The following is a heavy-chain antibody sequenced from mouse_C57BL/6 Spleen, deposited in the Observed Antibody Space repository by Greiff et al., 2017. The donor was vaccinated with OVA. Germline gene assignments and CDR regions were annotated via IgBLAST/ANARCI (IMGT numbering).Heavy chain of an antibody. J-gene: IGHJ1*03. D-gene: IGHD2-5*01. CDR3: ARDSNYNWYFDV. CDR2: IYPRSGNT. CDR1: GYTFTSYA. V-gene: IGHV1-81*01. Sequence: VQLQQSGAELARPGASVKLSCKASGYTFTSYAISWVKQRTGQGLEWIGEIYPRSGNTYYNEKFKGKATLTADKSSSTAYMELRSLTSEDSAVYFCARDSNYNWYFDVWGTGTTVTVSS.